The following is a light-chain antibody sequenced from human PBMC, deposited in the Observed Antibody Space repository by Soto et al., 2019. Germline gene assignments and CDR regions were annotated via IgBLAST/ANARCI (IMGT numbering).Light chain of an antibody. J-gene: IGKJ5*01. CDR1: QTVSTSF. V-gene: IGKV3-11*01. Sequence: EIVLTQSPGTLSFSPGERATLSCRASQTVSTSFLAWYQQKPGQAPRLLIYDASNRATGIPARFSGSGSGTAFTLTISSLEPEDFAVYYCQQRSNWPPITFGQGTRLEIK. CDR2: DAS. CDR3: QQRSNWPPIT.